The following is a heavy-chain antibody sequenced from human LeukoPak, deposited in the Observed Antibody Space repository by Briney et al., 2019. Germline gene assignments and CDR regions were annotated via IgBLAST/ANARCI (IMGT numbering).Heavy chain of an antibody. CDR3: AKSRVGTTREFDF. CDR1: GFTFSTYG. Sequence: GGSLRLSCAASGFTFSTYGMHWVRQAPGKGLEWVAVISYDGSNKYYADSVKGRFTISRDNSESTLYLQMNSLRAEDTAVYYCAKSRVGTTREFDFWGQGTLVTVSS. J-gene: IGHJ4*02. V-gene: IGHV3-30*18. CDR2: ISYDGSNK. D-gene: IGHD1-26*01.